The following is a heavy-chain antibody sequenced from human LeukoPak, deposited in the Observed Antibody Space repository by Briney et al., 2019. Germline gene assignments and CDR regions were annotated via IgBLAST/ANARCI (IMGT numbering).Heavy chain of an antibody. CDR2: TIPILGIA. CDR1: GGTFSSYT. D-gene: IGHD3-22*01. Sequence: SVNLCFTASGGTFSSYTISLVRQAPGQGHELKGSTIPILGIANYAQKFQDKVTITAAKSTSTAYKELSSLRSEDTAVYYCARVYYYDSSGPNWFDPWGQGTLVTVSS. J-gene: IGHJ5*02. CDR3: ARVYYYDSSGPNWFDP. V-gene: IGHV1-69*02.